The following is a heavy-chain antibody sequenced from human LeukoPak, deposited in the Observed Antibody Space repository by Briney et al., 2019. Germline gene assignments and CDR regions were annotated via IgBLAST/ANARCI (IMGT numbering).Heavy chain of an antibody. CDR2: IKQGGSEK. D-gene: IGHD2-21*02. J-gene: IGHJ3*02. Sequence: GGSLRLSCAASGFTFSSYWMSWVRQAPGKGLEWVANIKQGGSEKYYVDSVKGRFTISRDNAKNSLYLQMNSLRAEDTAVYYCAREGYCGGDCPHDAFDIWGQGTMVTVSS. V-gene: IGHV3-7*01. CDR3: AREGYCGGDCPHDAFDI. CDR1: GFTFSSYW.